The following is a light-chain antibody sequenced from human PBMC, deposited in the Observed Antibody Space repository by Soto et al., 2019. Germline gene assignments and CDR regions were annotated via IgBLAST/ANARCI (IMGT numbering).Light chain of an antibody. CDR1: QSVSSN. J-gene: IGKJ4*01. Sequence: EMVLTQSPATLSVSPGERATLSCRASQSVSSNLAWYQQKPGQAPRLLIYGASTRATGIPARFSGSGSGTDFTLTNSRLEPEDFAVYYCQQYGSSPQTFGGGTKVDIK. CDR3: QQYGSSPQT. CDR2: GAS. V-gene: IGKV3-20*01.